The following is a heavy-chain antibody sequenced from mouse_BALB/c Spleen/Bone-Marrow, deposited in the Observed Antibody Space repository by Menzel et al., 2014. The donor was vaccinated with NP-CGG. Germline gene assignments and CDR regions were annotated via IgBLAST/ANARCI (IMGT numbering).Heavy chain of an antibody. Sequence: VKLVESGPGLVQPSQSLSITCTVSGFSLTSYGVHWVRQSPGKGLEWLGVIWSGESTDYNAAFISRLSISKDNSKSQVFFKMNSLQANDTAIYYCARGEVRPFDYWGQGTTLTVSS. CDR1: GFSLTSYG. CDR2: IWSGEST. J-gene: IGHJ2*01. V-gene: IGHV2-2*02. D-gene: IGHD2-14*01. CDR3: ARGEVRPFDY.